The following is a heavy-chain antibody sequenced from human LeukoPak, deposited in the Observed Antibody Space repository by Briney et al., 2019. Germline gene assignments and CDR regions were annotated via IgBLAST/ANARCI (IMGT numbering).Heavy chain of an antibody. CDR2: IHTNTGKP. CDR3: ARDHTNYYDSSGYYYGGWY. Sequence: ASVKVSCKASGYTFTSYAMNWVRQAPGQGLEWMGWIHTNTGKPTYAQGFTGRFVFSLDTSVSTAYLQISSLKSEDTAVYYCARDHTNYYDSSGYYYGGWYWGQGTLVSVSS. CDR1: GYTFTSYA. J-gene: IGHJ4*02. V-gene: IGHV7-4-1*02. D-gene: IGHD3-22*01.